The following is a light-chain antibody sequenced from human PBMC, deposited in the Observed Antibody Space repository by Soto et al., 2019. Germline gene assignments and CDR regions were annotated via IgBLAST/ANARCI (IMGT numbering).Light chain of an antibody. CDR3: SSYTGSSTLV. J-gene: IGLJ2*01. CDR2: DVS. Sequence: QSALTQPASVSGSPGQSITISCTGTSSDVGGYNYVSWYQQYPGKAPKLMIYDVSNRPSGVSNRFSGSKSGNTASLTISGLQAEDEADYYCSSYTGSSTLVFGGVTKRTVL. V-gene: IGLV2-14*01. CDR1: SSDVGGYNY.